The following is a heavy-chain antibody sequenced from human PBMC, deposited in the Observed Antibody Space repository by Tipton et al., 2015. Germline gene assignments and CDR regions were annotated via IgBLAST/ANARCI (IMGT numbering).Heavy chain of an antibody. Sequence: TLSLTCTVSGGSINNSDYYWGWTRQSPGKGLEWIGSIYYSGNTYYNPSLKSRVTIAVDTSKKQFSLNLTSVTAADTAVYYCARGRRELSLFDYWGQGTLVTVSS. D-gene: IGHD1-26*01. J-gene: IGHJ4*02. CDR1: GGSINNSDYY. V-gene: IGHV4-39*07. CDR2: IYYSGNT. CDR3: ARGRRELSLFDY.